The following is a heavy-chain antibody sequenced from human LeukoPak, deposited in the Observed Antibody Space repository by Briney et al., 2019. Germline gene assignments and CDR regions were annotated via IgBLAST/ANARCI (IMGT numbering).Heavy chain of an antibody. D-gene: IGHD2-8*01. CDR3: ARDGDIVLMAFGMDV. J-gene: IGHJ6*02. CDR2: INPNSGGT. V-gene: IGHV1-2*02. CDR1: GYTFTGYY. Sequence: AAVKVSCKASGYTFTGYYMHWVRQAPGQGLEWMGWINPNSGGTNYAQKFQGRVTMTRDTSISTAYMELSRLRSDDTAVYYCARDGDIVLMAFGMDVWGQGTTVTVSS.